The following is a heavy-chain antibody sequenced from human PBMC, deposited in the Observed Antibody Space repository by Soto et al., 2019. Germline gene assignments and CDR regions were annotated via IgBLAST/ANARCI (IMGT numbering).Heavy chain of an antibody. J-gene: IGHJ5*02. V-gene: IGHV3-21*05. D-gene: IGHD3-3*01. CDR3: AWRWFDP. CDR1: GFTFSSYW. CDR2: ISSSSSYT. Sequence: GGSLRLSCAASGFTFSSYWMSWVRQAPGKGLEWVSYISSSSSYTNYADSVKGRFTISRDNAKNSLYLQMNSLRAEDTAVYYCAWRWFDPWGQGTLVTVSS.